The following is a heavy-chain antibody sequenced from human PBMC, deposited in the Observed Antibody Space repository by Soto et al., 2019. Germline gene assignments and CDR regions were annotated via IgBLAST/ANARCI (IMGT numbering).Heavy chain of an antibody. CDR1: GGTFSSYT. J-gene: IGHJ4*02. CDR2: IIPILGIA. CDR3: ARERSSSSSGDY. V-gene: IGHV1-69*04. Sequence: ASVKVSCKASGGTFSSYTISWVRQAPGQGLEWMGRIIPILGIANYAQKFQGRVTITADKSTSTAYMELSSLRSEDTAVYYCARERSSSSSGDYWGQGTLVTVSS. D-gene: IGHD6-6*01.